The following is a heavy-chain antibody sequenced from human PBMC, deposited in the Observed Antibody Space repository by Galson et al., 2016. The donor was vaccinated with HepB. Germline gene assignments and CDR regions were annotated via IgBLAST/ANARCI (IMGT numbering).Heavy chain of an antibody. CDR1: GFTFSSYS. J-gene: IGHJ6*02. Sequence: SLRLSCAASGFTFSSYSMNWVRQAPGKGLEWVSSISSGSSYIYSADSVKGRFTISRDNAKNSLYLQMNSLRAEDTAVYYCARQGHLGPTYYYYYYGLDVWGQGTTVTVSS. V-gene: IGHV3-21*01. CDR2: ISSGSSYI. CDR3: ARQGHLGPTYYYYYYGLDV.